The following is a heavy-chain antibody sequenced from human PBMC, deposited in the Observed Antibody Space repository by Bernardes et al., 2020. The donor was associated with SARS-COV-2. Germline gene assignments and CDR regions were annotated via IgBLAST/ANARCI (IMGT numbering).Heavy chain of an antibody. V-gene: IGHV4-4*07. CDR1: GGSISSYY. Sequence: SETLSLTCPVSGGSISSYYWSWIRQPAGKGLEWIGRIYSSGSTNYNPSLKSRVTMSVDTSNQFSLKLSSVTAADTAVYFCAREKSGTYYLFDYWGQGTLVTVSS. CDR2: IYSSGST. CDR3: AREKSGTYYLFDY. D-gene: IGHD1-26*01. J-gene: IGHJ4*02.